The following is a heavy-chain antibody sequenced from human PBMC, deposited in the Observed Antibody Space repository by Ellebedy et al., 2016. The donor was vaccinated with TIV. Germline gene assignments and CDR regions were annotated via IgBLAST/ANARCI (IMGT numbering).Heavy chain of an antibody. V-gene: IGHV1-46*03. CDR3: ARNLVTTGEDYMDV. CDR2: INPSGGST. CDR1: GYTFTSYS. J-gene: IGHJ6*03. D-gene: IGHD4-11*01. Sequence: ASVKVSXXASGYTFTSYSMHWVRQAPGQGLEWMGIINPSGGSTSYAQKFQGRVTMTRDTSTSTVYMELSSLRSEDTAVYYCARNLVTTGEDYMDVWGKGTTVTVSS.